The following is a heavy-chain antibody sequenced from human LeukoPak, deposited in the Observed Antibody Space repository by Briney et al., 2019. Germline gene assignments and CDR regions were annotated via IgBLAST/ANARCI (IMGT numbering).Heavy chain of an antibody. CDR2: INTYNHDT. Sequence: ASVKVSCKASGYTFSSYDISWVRQAPGQGLEWMGWINTYNHDTTYAQKFRGRVAMTVDTSTSTAYMDLRSLRSDDTAIYYCARDRCSSTSCFLLAPLGSSPDAFDIWGQGTMVTVSS. D-gene: IGHD2-2*01. J-gene: IGHJ3*02. CDR1: GYTFSSYD. CDR3: ARDRCSSTSCFLLAPLGSSPDAFDI. V-gene: IGHV1-18*04.